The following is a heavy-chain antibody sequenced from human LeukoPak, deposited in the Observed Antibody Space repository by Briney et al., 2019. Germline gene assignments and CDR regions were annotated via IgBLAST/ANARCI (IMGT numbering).Heavy chain of an antibody. J-gene: IGHJ5*02. V-gene: IGHV4-38-2*01. Sequence: SETLSLTCAVSGYSIISGDCWGWIRQPPGKGLEWIGSIYHSGSTHYNPSLKSRVTITVDTSKNQFSLKLSSVTAADTAVYYCARNTTEVVTAKWFDPWGKGTLVTVSS. CDR2: IYHSGST. D-gene: IGHD2-21*02. CDR3: ARNTTEVVTAKWFDP. CDR1: GYSIISGDC.